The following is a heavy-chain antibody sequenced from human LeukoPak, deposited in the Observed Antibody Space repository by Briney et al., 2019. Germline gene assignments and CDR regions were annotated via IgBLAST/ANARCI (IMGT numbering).Heavy chain of an antibody. Sequence: ASVKVSCKVSGCTLTELSMDWVRQVPGKGLEWMGGFDPEDGETIYAQKFQGRVTMTEDTSTDTAYMELSSLRSEDTAVYYCALTHRTIFGVVASGMDVWGQGTTVTVSS. D-gene: IGHD3-3*01. CDR1: GCTLTELS. CDR2: FDPEDGET. CDR3: ALTHRTIFGVVASGMDV. V-gene: IGHV1-24*01. J-gene: IGHJ6*02.